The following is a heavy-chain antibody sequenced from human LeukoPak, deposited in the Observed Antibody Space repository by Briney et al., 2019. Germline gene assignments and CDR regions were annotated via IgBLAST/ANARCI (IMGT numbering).Heavy chain of an antibody. D-gene: IGHD6-13*01. CDR2: IYYTGST. V-gene: IGHV4-61*01. Sequence: SETLSLTCTVSGGSVSNGNYYWSWLRQPPGKALEWIGYIYYTGSTSYNPSLEGRVTISVDTSKNQFSVKLNSVTAADTAVYYCARAPRYAVGTAQIDYWGQGTLVTVSS. J-gene: IGHJ4*02. CDR1: GGSVSNGNYY. CDR3: ARAPRYAVGTAQIDY.